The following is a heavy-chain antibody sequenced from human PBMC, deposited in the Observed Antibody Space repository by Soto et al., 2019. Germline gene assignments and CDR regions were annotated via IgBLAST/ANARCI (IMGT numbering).Heavy chain of an antibody. Sequence: ASVKASCKASVYTFTSYDINWVRQATGQGLEWMGWMNPNSGNTGYAQKFQGRVTMTRNTSISTAYMELSSLRSEDTAVYYCARVEKYYDFWSGYYISDYYYYYMDVWGKGTTVTVSS. CDR3: ARVEKYYDFWSGYYISDYYYYYMDV. D-gene: IGHD3-3*01. CDR1: VYTFTSYD. V-gene: IGHV1-8*01. J-gene: IGHJ6*03. CDR2: MNPNSGNT.